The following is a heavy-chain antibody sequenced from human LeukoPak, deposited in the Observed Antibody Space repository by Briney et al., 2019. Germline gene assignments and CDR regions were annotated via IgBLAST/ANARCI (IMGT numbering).Heavy chain of an antibody. CDR2: ISSSSSYI. CDR3: ARDISTMIVVVHFDY. D-gene: IGHD3-22*01. CDR1: GFTFSSYS. J-gene: IGHJ4*02. V-gene: IGHV3-21*01. Sequence: PGGSLRLSCAASGFTFSSYSMNWVRQAPGKGLEWVSSISSSSSYIYYADSVKGRFTISRDNAKNSLYLQMNSLRAEDTAVYYCARDISTMIVVVHFDYWGQGTLVTVSS.